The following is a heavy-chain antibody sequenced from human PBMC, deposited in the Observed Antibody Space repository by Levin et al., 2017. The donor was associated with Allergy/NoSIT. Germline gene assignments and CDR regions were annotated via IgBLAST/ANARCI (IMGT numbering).Heavy chain of an antibody. CDR2: VNSDMSLT. CDR3: VRGLGDF. V-gene: IGHV3-74*01. D-gene: IGHD3-3*01. CDR1: GFMFSQYW. J-gene: IGHJ4*02. Sequence: GESLKISCEASGFMFSQYWMHWVRQDSGRGLVWVARVNSDMSLTTYADSVKGRFAISRDNTKNTLYLQMNTLRDEDTAVYYCVRGLGDFWGRGTLVTVSS.